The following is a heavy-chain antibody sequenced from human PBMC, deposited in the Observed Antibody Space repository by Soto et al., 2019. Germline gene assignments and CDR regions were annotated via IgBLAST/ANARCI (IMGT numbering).Heavy chain of an antibody. CDR3: ARGLSWVPAAMPLYYYYYCLDV. V-gene: IGHV1-8*01. CDR2: MNPNSGNT. D-gene: IGHD2-2*01. J-gene: IGHJ6*03. Sequence: TSVKLSWKASRYTFTSYAINWVRQSTGQGLEWMGWMNPNSGNTGYAQKFQGRVTMTRNTSISTAYMELSSLRSEDTAVYYCARGLSWVPAAMPLYYYYYCLDVWGEGTTVTVSS. CDR1: RYTFTSYA.